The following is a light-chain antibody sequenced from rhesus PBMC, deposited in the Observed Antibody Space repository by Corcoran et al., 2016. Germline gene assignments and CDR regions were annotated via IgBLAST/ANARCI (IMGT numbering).Light chain of an antibody. CDR3: QQYNNSPLT. V-gene: IGKV1-66*01. CDR1: QGINNY. Sequence: DIQMTQSPSSLSASVGDTVTITCRASQGINNYLSWYQQKPGKAPKHLIYYASSLETGVPSRFSGSGSGTDYTLNISSLQPEDIATYYCQQYNNSPLTFGGGTKVEIK. CDR2: YAS. J-gene: IGKJ4*01.